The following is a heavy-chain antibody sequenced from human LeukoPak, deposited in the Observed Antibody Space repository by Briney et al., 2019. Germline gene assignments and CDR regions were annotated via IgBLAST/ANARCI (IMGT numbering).Heavy chain of an antibody. CDR2: ISGSGGST. Sequence: PGGSLRLSCAASGFTFSSYAMSWVRQAPGKGLEWVSAISGSGGSTYYADSVKGRFTVSRDNSKNTLYLQMNSLRAEDTAVYYCANTPRIWSGYSDYWGQGTLVTVSS. D-gene: IGHD3-3*01. CDR3: ANTPRIWSGYSDY. CDR1: GFTFSSYA. J-gene: IGHJ4*02. V-gene: IGHV3-23*01.